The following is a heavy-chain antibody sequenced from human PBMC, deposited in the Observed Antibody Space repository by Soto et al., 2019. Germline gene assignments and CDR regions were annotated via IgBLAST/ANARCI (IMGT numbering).Heavy chain of an antibody. V-gene: IGHV3-7*05. Sequence: EVQLVESGGGLVQPGGSLRLSCGASGFNFRTYWLSWVRQVPEKGLEWVANINQDGSEKNYVDSVKGRFTISRDNAKNSLHLQMCSLRAEDTALYYCARDGSTSWYSYDYHGMDVWGQGTTVTVSS. CDR1: GFNFRTYW. D-gene: IGHD5-18*01. CDR2: INQDGSEK. J-gene: IGHJ6*02. CDR3: ARDGSTSWYSYDYHGMDV.